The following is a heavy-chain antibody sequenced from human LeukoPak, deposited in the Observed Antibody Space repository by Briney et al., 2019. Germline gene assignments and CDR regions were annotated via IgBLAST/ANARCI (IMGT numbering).Heavy chain of an antibody. V-gene: IGHV4-59*01. CDR1: GGSFSGYY. D-gene: IGHD7-27*01. J-gene: IGHJ4*02. Sequence: SETLSLTCAVYGGSFSGYYWSWIRQPPGKGLEWIGYIYYTGTTNYNPSLKSRLTISVDTSKNQFSLNLSSVTSADTAVYYCAREGWGYYFDFWGQGTLVTVSS. CDR3: AREGWGYYFDF. CDR2: IYYTGTT.